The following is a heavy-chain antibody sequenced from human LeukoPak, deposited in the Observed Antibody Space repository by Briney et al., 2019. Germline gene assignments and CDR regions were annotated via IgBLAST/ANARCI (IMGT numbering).Heavy chain of an antibody. J-gene: IGHJ4*02. Sequence: GGSLRLSCAASGFTLSSYEMNWVRQAPGKGLEWVSYISSSGSTIYYADSVKGRFTISRDNAKNSLYLQMNSLRAEDTAVYYCARSRHKLRFLEWLSGILDYWGQGTLVTVSS. CDR3: ARSRHKLRFLEWLSGILDY. D-gene: IGHD3-3*01. CDR1: GFTLSSYE. CDR2: ISSSGSTI. V-gene: IGHV3-48*03.